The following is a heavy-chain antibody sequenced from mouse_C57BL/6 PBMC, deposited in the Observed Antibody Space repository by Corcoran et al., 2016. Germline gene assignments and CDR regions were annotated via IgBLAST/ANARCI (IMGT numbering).Heavy chain of an antibody. CDR3: ARGYYGSSYYAMDY. V-gene: IGHV9-3*01. Sequence: QIQLVQSGPELKKPGETVKISCKASGYTFTTYGMSWVKQAPGKGLKWMGWINTYSGVPTYADDFKGRFAFSLETSASTAYLQINNLKNEDTATYFCARGYYGSSYYAMDYWGQGTSVTGSS. D-gene: IGHD1-1*01. CDR2: INTYSGVP. J-gene: IGHJ4*01. CDR1: GYTFTTYG.